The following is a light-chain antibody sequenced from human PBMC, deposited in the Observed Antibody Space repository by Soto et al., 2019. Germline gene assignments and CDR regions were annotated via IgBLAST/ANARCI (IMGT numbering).Light chain of an antibody. V-gene: IGKV3-15*01. CDR2: GAS. CDR1: QSVSSN. CDR3: QQYNNWPPWT. Sequence: EIVMTQSPATLSVSPGERATLSCRSGQSVSSNIAWYQQKPGQAPRLLIYGASNRATGIPARFSGRGSGTEFTLTISSLQSEDFAVYYCQQYNNWPPWTFGQGTKVDIK. J-gene: IGKJ1*01.